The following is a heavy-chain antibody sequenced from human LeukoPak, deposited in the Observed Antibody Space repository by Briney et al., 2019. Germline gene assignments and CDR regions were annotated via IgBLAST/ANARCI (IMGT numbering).Heavy chain of an antibody. V-gene: IGHV3-30*03. CDR1: GFTFSSYG. Sequence: GGSLRLSCAASGFTFSSYGMHWVRQAPGKGLEWVAVISYDGSNKYYADSVKGRFTISRDNSKNTLYLQMNSLRAEDTAVYYCARDLPDDIVVVPAAQDYWGQGTLVTVSS. D-gene: IGHD2-2*01. CDR3: ARDLPDDIVVVPAAQDY. CDR2: ISYDGSNK. J-gene: IGHJ4*02.